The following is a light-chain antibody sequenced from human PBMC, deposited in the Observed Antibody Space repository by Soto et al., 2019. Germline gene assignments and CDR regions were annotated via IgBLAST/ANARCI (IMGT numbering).Light chain of an antibody. CDR1: QSVSSK. V-gene: IGKV3-15*01. Sequence: EIVMTQSPATLSVSPGERATLSCRASQSVSSKLAWYQQRPGQAPRLLIYDASTRATGIPARFSGSGSGTEFTLTIRSLQSEDFAVYYCQRYNNWPLTFGGGTKVEIK. CDR2: DAS. CDR3: QRYNNWPLT. J-gene: IGKJ4*01.